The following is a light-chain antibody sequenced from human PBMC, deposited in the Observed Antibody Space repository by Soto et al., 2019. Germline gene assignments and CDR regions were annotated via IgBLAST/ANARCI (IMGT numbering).Light chain of an antibody. Sequence: EILLTQSPGTLSLSPGERATLSWRGSQSVSSRFLTWYQQKPGQAPRLLIYGVFSRATGIPDRFSGSGYGTDFTLTISRLEHEDSAVYFCQQYGYSTRTFGQGTKVDIK. V-gene: IGKV3-20*01. J-gene: IGKJ1*01. CDR2: GVF. CDR3: QQYGYSTRT. CDR1: QSVSSRF.